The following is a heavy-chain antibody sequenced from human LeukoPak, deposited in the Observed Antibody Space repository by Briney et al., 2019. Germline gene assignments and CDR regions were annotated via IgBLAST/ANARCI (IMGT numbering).Heavy chain of an antibody. V-gene: IGHV3-20*04. CDR3: ARAYSRYSSAWFSDY. D-gene: IGHD6-19*01. Sequence: PGGSLRLSCAASGFTFDDYCMNWVRQAPGRGMEWISGINWNSGFITYAESVKGRFTVSRDNAKNSVYLQMNSLTAEDTALYYCARAYSRYSSAWFSDYWGHGTLVSVSS. CDR2: INWNSGFI. J-gene: IGHJ4*01. CDR1: GFTFDDYC.